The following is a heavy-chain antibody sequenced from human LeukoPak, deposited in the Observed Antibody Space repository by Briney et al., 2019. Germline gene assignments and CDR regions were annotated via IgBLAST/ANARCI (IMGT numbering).Heavy chain of an antibody. CDR1: GGSISSSSYY. J-gene: IGHJ6*02. Sequence: PSETLSLTCTVSGGSISSSSYYWGWIRQPPGKGLEWIGSIYYSGSTYYNPSLKSRVTISVDTSKNQFSLKLSSVTAADTAVYYCARTRISYYYGMDVWGQGTTVTVSS. CDR3: ARTRISYYYGMDV. CDR2: IYYSGST. V-gene: IGHV4-39*01.